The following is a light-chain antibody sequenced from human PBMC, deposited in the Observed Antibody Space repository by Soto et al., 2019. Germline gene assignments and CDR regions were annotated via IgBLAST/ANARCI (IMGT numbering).Light chain of an antibody. J-gene: IGLJ2*01. CDR3: CSYAGSSMFV. CDR1: RSDVGPYNL. Sequence: QSALTQPASVSGSPGQSITISCTGSRSDVGPYNLVSWYQHHPGKAPKLMISEVVKRPSGVSNRFSGSKSGNTASLTISGLQAEDEADYYCCSYAGSSMFVFGGGTKLTVL. V-gene: IGLV2-23*02. CDR2: EVV.